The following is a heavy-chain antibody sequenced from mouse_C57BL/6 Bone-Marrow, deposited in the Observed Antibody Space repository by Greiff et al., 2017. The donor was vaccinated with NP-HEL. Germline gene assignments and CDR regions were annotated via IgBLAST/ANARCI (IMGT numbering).Heavy chain of an antibody. V-gene: IGHV14-4*01. Sequence: EVQGVESGAELVRPGASVKLSCTASGFNIKDDYMHWVKQRPEQGLEWIGWIDPENGDTEYASKFQGMATITADTSSNTAYLQLSSLTSEDTDVYYCTYWYFDVWGTGTTVTVSS. CDR1: GFNIKDDY. CDR3: TYWYFDV. CDR2: IDPENGDT. J-gene: IGHJ1*03.